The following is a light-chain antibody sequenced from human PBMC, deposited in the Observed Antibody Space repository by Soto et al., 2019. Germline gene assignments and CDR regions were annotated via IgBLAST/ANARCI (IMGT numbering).Light chain of an antibody. CDR3: AAWDDDLNVL. CDR1: SSNIGSNS. Sequence: QPVLTQPPSASGTPGQRVTISCSGSSSNIGSNSVNWYQQLPGTAPKLLIYSSNQRPSGVPDRFSGSKSGTSASLAISGLQSEDEANYYCAAWDDDLNVLFGEGTKVTVL. CDR2: SSN. J-gene: IGLJ2*01. V-gene: IGLV1-44*01.